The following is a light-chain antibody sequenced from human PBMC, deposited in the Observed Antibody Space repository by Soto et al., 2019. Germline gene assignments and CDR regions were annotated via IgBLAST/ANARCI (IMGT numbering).Light chain of an antibody. CDR3: QQYDNLHLT. J-gene: IGKJ5*01. CDR2: DAS. CDR1: QDISNY. V-gene: IGKV1-33*01. Sequence: DIQMNQSPSSLSASVGDRVTITCQASQDISNYLNWYQQKPGKAPKLLIYDASNLETGVPSRFSGSGSGTDFTFTISSLQPEDIATYYCQQYDNLHLTFGQGTRLEIK.